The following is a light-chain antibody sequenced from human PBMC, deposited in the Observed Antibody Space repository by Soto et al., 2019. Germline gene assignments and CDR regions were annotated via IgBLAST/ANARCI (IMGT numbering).Light chain of an antibody. CDR3: QQCDGTPIT. J-gene: IGKJ5*01. Sequence: DIQMTQSPSSLSASVGDRVTITCLASQSISSYLNWYQQKPGKAPKLLIYAASSLQSEVPSRFSGSGSGTDFTLTITSLQPEDFATYYCQQCDGTPITFGQGTRLEIK. CDR2: AAS. V-gene: IGKV1-39*01. CDR1: QSISSY.